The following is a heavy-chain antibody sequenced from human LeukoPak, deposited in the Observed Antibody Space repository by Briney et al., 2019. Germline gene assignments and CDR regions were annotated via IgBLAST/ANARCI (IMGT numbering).Heavy chain of an antibody. CDR1: GGSISSYY. J-gene: IGHJ4*02. Sequence: SETLSLTCTVSGGSISSYYWSWIRQPPGKGLEWIGYIYYSGSTNYNPSLKSRVTISVDTSKNQFSLKLSSVTAADTAVYYCARDRNSGYEFDYWGQGTLATVSS. CDR2: IYYSGST. D-gene: IGHD5-12*01. CDR3: ARDRNSGYEFDY. V-gene: IGHV4-59*12.